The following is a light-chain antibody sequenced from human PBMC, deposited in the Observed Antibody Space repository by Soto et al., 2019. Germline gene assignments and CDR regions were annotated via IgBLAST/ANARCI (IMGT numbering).Light chain of an antibody. CDR1: SSDVGGYNY. CDR2: EVS. Sequence: QSALTQPASVSGSPGQSITISCTGTSSDVGGYNYVSWYQHHPGKAPKLMIYEVSTRPSGVSTRFSGSKSGNTASLTISGLQAEDEAGYSCSSYTRSDTVVFGGGTKLTVL. J-gene: IGLJ2*01. CDR3: SSYTRSDTVV. V-gene: IGLV2-14*01.